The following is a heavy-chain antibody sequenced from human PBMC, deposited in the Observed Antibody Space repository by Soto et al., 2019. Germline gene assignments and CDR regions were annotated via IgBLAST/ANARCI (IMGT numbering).Heavy chain of an antibody. CDR2: INPNSGGT. D-gene: IGHD6-13*01. Sequence: ASVKVSCKASGYTFTGYYMHWVRQAPGQGLEWMGWINPNSGGTNYAQKFQGWVTMTRDTSISTAYMELSRLRSDDTAVYYCARVDRYSSSWLHFDYWGQGTLVTVS. J-gene: IGHJ4*02. CDR1: GYTFTGYY. V-gene: IGHV1-2*04. CDR3: ARVDRYSSSWLHFDY.